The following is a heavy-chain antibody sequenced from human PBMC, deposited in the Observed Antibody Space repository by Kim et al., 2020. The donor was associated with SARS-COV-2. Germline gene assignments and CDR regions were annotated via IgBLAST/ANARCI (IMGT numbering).Heavy chain of an antibody. V-gene: IGHV4-34*01. CDR2: INHSGST. D-gene: IGHD2-2*01. Sequence: SETLSLTCAVYGGSFSGYYWSWIRQPPGKGLEWIGEINHSGSTNYNPSLKSRVTISVDTSKNQFSLKLSSVTAADTAVYYCARGTPIRYIVVVPAARRAYFDYWGQGTLVTVSS. CDR3: ARGTPIRYIVVVPAARRAYFDY. CDR1: GGSFSGYY. J-gene: IGHJ4*02.